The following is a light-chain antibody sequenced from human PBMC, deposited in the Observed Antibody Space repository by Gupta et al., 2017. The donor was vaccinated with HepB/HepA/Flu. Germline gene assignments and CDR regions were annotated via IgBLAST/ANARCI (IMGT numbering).Light chain of an antibody. J-gene: IGKJ1*01. V-gene: IGKV3-20*01. CDR2: GAS. CDR3: QQYGNSPLT. CDR1: QDVNNNY. Sequence: DTVLTQSPGTLSLSPGERATLSCRATQDVNNNYLSWYQQRRGQAPRLLIYGASSRATGIPDRFSGSGSGTDFTLIINRLEPEDFAVYYCQQYGNSPLTFGQGTKVGI.